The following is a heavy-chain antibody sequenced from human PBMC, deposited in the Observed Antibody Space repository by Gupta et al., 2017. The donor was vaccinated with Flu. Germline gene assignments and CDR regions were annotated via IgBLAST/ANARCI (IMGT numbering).Heavy chain of an antibody. J-gene: IGHJ6*02. Sequence: WVRQAPGKGLEWVSLISSDGSNEYYADSVQGRVTSSRDTSKNTLYLQMSSLRPEDTAGYYWAKDRRRSYTRKHFYSYGMDVWGQGTTVTVSS. D-gene: IGHD2-15*01. V-gene: IGHV3-30*18. CDR2: ISSDGSNE. CDR3: AKDRRRSYTRKHFYSYGMDV.